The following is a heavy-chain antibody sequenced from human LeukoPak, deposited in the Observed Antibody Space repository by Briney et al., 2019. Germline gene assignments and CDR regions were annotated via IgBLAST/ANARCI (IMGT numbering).Heavy chain of an antibody. CDR1: GGSISSSIYY. CDR3: ARRPWGPRGGTNAFDI. D-gene: IGHD1-14*01. V-gene: IGHV4-39*07. CDR2: VFYNGAT. Sequence: SQTLSLTCIVSGGSISSSIYYWAWVRQPPGKGLEWIGTVFYNGATQYSPSLRSRVTISIDTSTNQFSLKLTSVTAADTALYYCARRPWGPRGGTNAFDIWGQGTMVTVSS. J-gene: IGHJ3*02.